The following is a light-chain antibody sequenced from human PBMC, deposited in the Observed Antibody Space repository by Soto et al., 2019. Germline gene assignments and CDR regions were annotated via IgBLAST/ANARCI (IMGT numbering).Light chain of an antibody. Sequence: DIVLTPSPGTLVVSTGGGGTISCRASQSVSRNLAGYQQKPGHAPRPLIYGASTRATGIPARFSGSGSGTEFTLTISSLQSEDFAVYYCQQYNYWPLTFGQGTRLEI. CDR1: QSVSRN. J-gene: IGKJ5*01. CDR2: GAS. CDR3: QQYNYWPLT. V-gene: IGKV3-15*01.